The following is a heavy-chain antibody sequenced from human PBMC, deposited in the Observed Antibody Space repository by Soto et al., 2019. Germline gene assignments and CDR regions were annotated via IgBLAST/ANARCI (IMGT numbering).Heavy chain of an antibody. Sequence: GGSLRLSCAAAGFTFSTSAMSWVRQAPGRGLEWVSTTTTGGGSTYYAESVKGRFTISRDNSKNTLYLQMSSLRVEDTAVYYCAKEMSSGWTQYWFAPWGQGTLVTVSS. J-gene: IGHJ5*02. CDR2: TTTGGGST. CDR1: GFTFSTSA. D-gene: IGHD6-19*01. V-gene: IGHV3-23*01. CDR3: AKEMSSGWTQYWFAP.